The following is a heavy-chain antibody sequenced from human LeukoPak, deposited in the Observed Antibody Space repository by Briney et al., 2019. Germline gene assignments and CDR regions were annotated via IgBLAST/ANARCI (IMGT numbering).Heavy chain of an antibody. J-gene: IGHJ5*02. CDR1: GGTFSSYA. V-gene: IGHV1-2*02. CDR2: INPNSGGT. Sequence: ASVKVSCKASGGTFSSYAISWVRQAPGQGLEWMGWINPNSGGTNYAQKFQGRVTMTRDTSISTAYMELSRLRSDDTAVYYCARDYYDSSGYYWGFDPWGQGTLVTVSS. D-gene: IGHD3-22*01. CDR3: ARDYYDSSGYYWGFDP.